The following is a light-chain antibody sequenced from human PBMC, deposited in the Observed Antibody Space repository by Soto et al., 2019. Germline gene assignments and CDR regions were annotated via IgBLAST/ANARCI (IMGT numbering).Light chain of an antibody. Sequence: IQMNPAPSTLSGSVGDRVTLTCRASQSISSLLAWYQQKPGKAPKLLIYDASSLESGVPSRFSGSGSGTEFTLTISSLQPDDFATYYCQQYNSYSWTCGQGTKVDIK. J-gene: IGKJ1*01. CDR3: QQYNSYSWT. V-gene: IGKV1-5*01. CDR1: QSISSL. CDR2: DAS.